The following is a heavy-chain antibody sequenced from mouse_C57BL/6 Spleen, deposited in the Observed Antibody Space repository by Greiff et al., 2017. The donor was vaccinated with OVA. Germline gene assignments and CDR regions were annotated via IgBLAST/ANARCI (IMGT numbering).Heavy chain of an antibody. J-gene: IGHJ4*01. Sequence: EVQLQQSGAELVKPGASVKLSCTASGFNIKDYYMHWVKQRTEQGLEWIGRIDPEDGETKYAPKFQGKATMTADTSSNTAYLQLSSLTSEDTAVYYCARRGDVEAMDYWGQGTSVTVSS. V-gene: IGHV14-2*01. CDR3: ARRGDVEAMDY. CDR1: GFNIKDYY. CDR2: IDPEDGET.